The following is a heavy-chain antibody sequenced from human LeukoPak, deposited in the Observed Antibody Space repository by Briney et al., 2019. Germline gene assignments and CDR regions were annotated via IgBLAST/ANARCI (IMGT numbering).Heavy chain of an antibody. CDR1: GFTFSSYW. CDR3: ARGSRIAAVTYYFDY. D-gene: IGHD6-13*01. Sequence: GGSLRLSCAASGFTFSSYWMSWVRQAPGKGLEWVANIKQDGSEKYYVDSVKGRFTISRDNAKNSLYLQMNSLRAEDTAVYYCARGSRIAAVTYYFDYWGQGTLVTVSS. CDR2: IKQDGSEK. J-gene: IGHJ4*02. V-gene: IGHV3-7*02.